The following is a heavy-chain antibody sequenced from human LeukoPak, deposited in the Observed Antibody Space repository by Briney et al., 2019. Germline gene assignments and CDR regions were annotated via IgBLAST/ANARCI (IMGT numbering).Heavy chain of an antibody. CDR3: ATDRIAVAGTWLVLDY. CDR2: FDPEDGET. Sequence: ASVKVSCKVSGYTLTELSMHWVRQAPGKGLEWMGGFDPEDGETIYAQKFQGRVTMTEDTSTDTAYMELSSLRSEDTAVYYCATDRIAVAGTWLVLDYWGQGTLVTVSS. V-gene: IGHV1-24*01. CDR1: GYTLTELS. J-gene: IGHJ4*02. D-gene: IGHD6-19*01.